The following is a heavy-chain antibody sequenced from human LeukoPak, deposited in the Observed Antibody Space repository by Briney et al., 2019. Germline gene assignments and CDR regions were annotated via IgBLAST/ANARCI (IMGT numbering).Heavy chain of an antibody. CDR3: ARARGSSSWYRGDYYYYMDV. Sequence: ASVKVSCKASGYTFTSYGISWVRQAPGQGLEWMGWISPYNGNTNYEQKFQDRVTMTTDTSTSTGYMELRSLKSDDTAVYYCARARGSSSWYRGDYYYYMDVWGKGTTVTISS. CDR2: ISPYNGNT. J-gene: IGHJ6*03. D-gene: IGHD6-13*01. CDR1: GYTFTSYG. V-gene: IGHV1-18*01.